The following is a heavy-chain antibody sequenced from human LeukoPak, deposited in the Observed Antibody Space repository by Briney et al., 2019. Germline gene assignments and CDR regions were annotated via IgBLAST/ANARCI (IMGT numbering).Heavy chain of an antibody. CDR2: ISYDGSNK. V-gene: IGHV3-30*04. D-gene: IGHD3-10*01. J-gene: IGHJ6*02. Sequence: GRSLRLSCAASGFTFSSYTLHWVRQSPGKGLEWVAVISYDGSNKYYADSVKGRFTISRDNSKNTLYLQMNSLRAEDTTVYFCARGAGGRSTMVRGVIIGYYYGMDVWGQGTTVTVSS. CDR1: GFTFSSYT. CDR3: ARGAGGRSTMVRGVIIGYYYGMDV.